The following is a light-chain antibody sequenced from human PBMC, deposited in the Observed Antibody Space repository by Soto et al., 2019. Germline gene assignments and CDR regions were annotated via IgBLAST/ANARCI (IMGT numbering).Light chain of an antibody. Sequence: DIQMTQSPSTLSASVQDRVTITCRASQSISSWLAWYQQKPGKAPELLIFDASNLKSGVSSRFSGSGSGTEFTLTISRLQPDDVATYYCLQYSSHSWTFGQGTKVDIK. J-gene: IGKJ1*01. V-gene: IGKV1-5*01. CDR1: QSISSW. CDR2: DAS. CDR3: LQYSSHSWT.